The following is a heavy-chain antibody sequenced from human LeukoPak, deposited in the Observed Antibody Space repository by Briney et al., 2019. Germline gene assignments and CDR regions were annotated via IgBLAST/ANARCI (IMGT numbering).Heavy chain of an antibody. J-gene: IGHJ6*02. Sequence: GGSLRLSCAASGFTFSSYGIHWVRQAPGKGLEWVAVISYDGSNKYYADPVKGRFTISRDNSKSTLYLQMSSLRAEDTAVYYCAKRITIFGVVIMEDGMDVWGQGTTVTVSS. V-gene: IGHV3-30*18. CDR2: ISYDGSNK. CDR1: GFTFSSYG. D-gene: IGHD3-3*01. CDR3: AKRITIFGVVIMEDGMDV.